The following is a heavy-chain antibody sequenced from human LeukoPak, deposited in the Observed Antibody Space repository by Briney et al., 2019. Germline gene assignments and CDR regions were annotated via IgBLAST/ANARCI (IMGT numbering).Heavy chain of an antibody. CDR1: GFTVSSNY. Sequence: GGSLRLSCAASGFTVSSNYMSWVRQAPGKGLEWVSVIYSGGSTYYADSVKGRFTISRDNSKNTLYLQMNSLRAEDTAVYYCAREEGGYGSGPRFDYWGQGTLVTVSS. CDR3: AREEGGYGSGPRFDY. CDR2: IYSGGST. J-gene: IGHJ4*02. V-gene: IGHV3-66*01. D-gene: IGHD3-10*01.